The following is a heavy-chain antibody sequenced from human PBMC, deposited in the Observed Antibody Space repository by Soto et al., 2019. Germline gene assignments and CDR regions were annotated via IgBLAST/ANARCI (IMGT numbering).Heavy chain of an antibody. J-gene: IGHJ4*02. CDR2: IYYSGST. CDR3: ASFLRTMVRGVITN. CDR1: GGSISSGDYY. V-gene: IGHV4-39*01. D-gene: IGHD3-10*01. Sequence: NPSETLSLTCTVSGGSISSGDYYWGWIRQSPGKGLEWIGIIYYSGSTSYHPSLKSRVTISVDTSKNQFSLKLSSVTAADTAVYYCASFLRTMVRGVITNWGQGTLVTVSS.